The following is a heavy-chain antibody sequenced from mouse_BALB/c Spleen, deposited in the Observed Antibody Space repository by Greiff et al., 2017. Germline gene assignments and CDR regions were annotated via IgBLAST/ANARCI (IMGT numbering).Heavy chain of an antibody. CDR3: AYYYGSGAY. CDR2: IFPGTGTT. V-gene: IGHV1S132*01. Sequence: VQLQQSGAELVKPGASVKLSCKTSGYTFTSYWIQWVKQRPGQGLGWIGEIFPGTGTTYYNEKFKRKATLTIDTSSSTAYMQLSSLTSEDSAVYFCAYYYGSGAYWGQGTLVTVSA. D-gene: IGHD1-1*01. J-gene: IGHJ3*01. CDR1: GYTFTSYW.